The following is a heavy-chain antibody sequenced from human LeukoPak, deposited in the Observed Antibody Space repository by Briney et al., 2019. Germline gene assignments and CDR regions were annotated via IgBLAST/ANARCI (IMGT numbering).Heavy chain of an antibody. J-gene: IGHJ4*02. CDR3: ARLAPLTIFARRYFDY. Sequence: SETLSLTCAVYGGSFSGYYWSWLRQPPGKGLEWIGEINHSGSTNYNPSLKSRVTISVDTSKNQFSLKLSSVTAADTAVYYCARLAPLTIFARRYFDYWGQGTLVTVSS. CDR1: GGSFSGYY. D-gene: IGHD3-3*01. V-gene: IGHV4-34*01. CDR2: INHSGST.